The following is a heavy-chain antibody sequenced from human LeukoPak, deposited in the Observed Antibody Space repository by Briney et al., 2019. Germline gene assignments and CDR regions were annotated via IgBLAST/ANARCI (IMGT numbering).Heavy chain of an antibody. CDR1: GVTFSSYA. J-gene: IGHJ6*02. D-gene: IGHD3-10*01. CDR2: ISYDGSNK. V-gene: IGHV3-30-3*01. Sequence: GGSLRLSCSASGVTFSSYAMHWVRHAPDKGLEWVAVISYDGSNKYYADSVKGRFTISRDNSKNTLYLQMNSLRAEDTAVYYCARDRYYGSAPSHYNYSGMDVWGQGTTVTVSS. CDR3: ARDRYYGSAPSHYNYSGMDV.